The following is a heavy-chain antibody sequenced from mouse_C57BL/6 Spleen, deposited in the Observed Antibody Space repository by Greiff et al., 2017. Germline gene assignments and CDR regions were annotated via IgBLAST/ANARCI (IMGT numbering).Heavy chain of an antibody. CDR1: GYTFTSYW. J-gene: IGHJ2*01. V-gene: IGHV1-59*01. CDR3: AVRYSNYVLYFDY. D-gene: IGHD2-5*01. CDR2: IDTSDSYT. Sequence: QVQLQQPGAELVRPGTSVKLSCKASGYTFTSYWLHWVKQRPGQGLKWIGVIDTSDSYTNYNPKFKGKATLTVDTSSSTAYMQLSSLTSEDSAVYYCAVRYSNYVLYFDYWGQGTTLTVSS.